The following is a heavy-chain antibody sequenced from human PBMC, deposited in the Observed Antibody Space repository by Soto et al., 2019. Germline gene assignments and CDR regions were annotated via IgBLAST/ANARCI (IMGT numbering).Heavy chain of an antibody. CDR1: GYTFTSYD. CDR2: MNPNSGNT. J-gene: IGHJ6*02. CDR3: ARGIRPRYGSGSGYYYYGIDV. V-gene: IGHV1-8*01. D-gene: IGHD3-10*01. Sequence: QVQLVQSGAEVKKPGASVKVSCKASGYTFTSYDSNWVRQATGQGLEWMGWMNPNSGNTGYEQKFQGRVTMTRNTSISTAYMELSSLRSEDTAVYYGARGIRPRYGSGSGYYYYGIDVWGQGTTVTVSS.